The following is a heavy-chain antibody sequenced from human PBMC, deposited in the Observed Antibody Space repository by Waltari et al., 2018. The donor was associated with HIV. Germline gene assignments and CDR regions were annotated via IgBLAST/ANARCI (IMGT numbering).Heavy chain of an antibody. CDR3: ARDSPAFSRGTEELDY. V-gene: IGHV3-33*01. CDR2: IWHAANKQ. CDR1: GFTFRSYA. D-gene: IGHD2-2*01. J-gene: IGHJ4*02. Sequence: QVQLVESGGGVVQPAKSMRLSCAASGFTFRSYASHGVRQAPGKGLEWVAVIWHAANKQYYADSVQGRFTISRDNSKNTLYLQMNSLRAEDTALYYCARDSPAFSRGTEELDYWGQGTLVTVSS.